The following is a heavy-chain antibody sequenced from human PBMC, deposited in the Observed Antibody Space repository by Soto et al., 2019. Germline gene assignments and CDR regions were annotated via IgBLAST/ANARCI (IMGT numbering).Heavy chain of an antibody. CDR2: ISSSSSYT. CDR3: AREGYYYDSSGYYSHRLYYFDY. Sequence: PGGSLRLSCAASGFTFSDYYMSWIRQAPGKGLEWVSYISSSSSYTNYADSVKGRFTISRDNAKNSLYLQMNSLRAEDTAVYYCAREGYYYDSSGYYSHRLYYFDYWGQGTLVTVSS. J-gene: IGHJ4*02. D-gene: IGHD3-22*01. V-gene: IGHV3-11*06. CDR1: GFTFSDYY.